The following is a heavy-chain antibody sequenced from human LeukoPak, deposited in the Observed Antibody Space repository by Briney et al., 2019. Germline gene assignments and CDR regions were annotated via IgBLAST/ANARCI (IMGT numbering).Heavy chain of an antibody. CDR1: GFTFSTYG. J-gene: IGHJ6*03. CDR3: ARDFSVLMVYPRHMDV. V-gene: IGHV3-30*03. D-gene: IGHD2-8*01. CDR2: ISYDGSKI. Sequence: GGSLRLSCTTSGFTFSTYGTHWVRQAPGKGLEWVAVISYDGSKIYYADSVKGRFTMSRDNSKNTLYLQMSSLRAEDTAVYYCARDFSVLMVYPRHMDVWGKGTTVTVSS.